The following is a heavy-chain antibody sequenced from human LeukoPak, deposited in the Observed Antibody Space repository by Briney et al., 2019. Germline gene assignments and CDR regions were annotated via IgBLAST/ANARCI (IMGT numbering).Heavy chain of an antibody. CDR1: GGTFSSYA. Sequence: GAPVKVSCKASGGTFSSYAISWVRQAPGQGLEWMGGIIPIFGTANYAQKFQGRVTITADESTSTAYMELSSPRSEDTAVYYCARDPEAPMGDNWFDPWGQGTLVTVSS. CDR3: ARDPEAPMGDNWFDP. D-gene: IGHD3-16*01. V-gene: IGHV1-69*13. CDR2: IIPIFGTA. J-gene: IGHJ5*02.